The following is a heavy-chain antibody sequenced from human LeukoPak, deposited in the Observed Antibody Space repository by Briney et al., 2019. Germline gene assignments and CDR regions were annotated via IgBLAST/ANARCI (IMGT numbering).Heavy chain of an antibody. D-gene: IGHD1-26*01. CDR3: ARGYSGSYWVNYYYYYYMDV. V-gene: IGHV1-8*01. CDR2: MNPNSGNT. CDR1: GYTFTSYD. Sequence: GASVKVSCKASGYTFTSYDINWVRQATGQGLVWMGWMNPNSGNTGYAQKFQGRVTMTRNTSISTAYMELSSLRSEDTAVYYCARGYSGSYWVNYYYYYYMDVWGKGTTVTVSS. J-gene: IGHJ6*03.